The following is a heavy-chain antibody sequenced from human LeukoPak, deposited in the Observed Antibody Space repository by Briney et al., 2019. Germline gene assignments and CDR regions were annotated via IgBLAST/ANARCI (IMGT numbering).Heavy chain of an antibody. CDR3: ARGLFYYDSSGYYQW. CDR1: GYTFTGYY. CDR2: INPNSGGT. V-gene: IGHV1-2*02. Sequence: ASVKVSCKASGYTFTGYYMHWVRQAPGQGLEWMGWINPNSGGTNYAQKFQGRVTMTRDTSISTAYMELSRLRSDDTAVYYCARGLFYYDSSGYYQWWGQGTLVTVSS. J-gene: IGHJ4*02. D-gene: IGHD3-22*01.